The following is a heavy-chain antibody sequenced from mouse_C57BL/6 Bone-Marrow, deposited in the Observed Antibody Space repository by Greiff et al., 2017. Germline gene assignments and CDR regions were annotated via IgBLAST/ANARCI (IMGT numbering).Heavy chain of an antibody. Sequence: EVQVVESGGGLVQSGRSLRLSCATSGFTFSDFYMEWVRQAPGKGLEWIAASRNKANDYTTEYSASVKGRFIVSRDTSQSILYLQMNALRAEDTAIYYCARDDYDQAWFAYWGQGTLVTVSA. CDR2: SRNKANDYTT. CDR3: ARDDYDQAWFAY. D-gene: IGHD2-4*01. CDR1: GFTFSDFY. V-gene: IGHV7-1*01. J-gene: IGHJ3*01.